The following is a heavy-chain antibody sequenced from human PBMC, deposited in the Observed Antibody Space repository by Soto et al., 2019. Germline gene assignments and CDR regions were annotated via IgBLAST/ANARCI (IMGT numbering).Heavy chain of an antibody. V-gene: IGHV4-59*12. D-gene: IGHD5-18*01. CDR2: IYYSGST. Sequence: ARSDTRSGSTGVTRRYDRIGFRPLLEKKQKLIGYIYYSGSTNYNPSLKSRVTISVDTSKNQFSLKLSSVTAADTAVYYCARDASPGPDSAMPGSYGIDV. CDR3: ARDASPGPDSAMPGSYGIDV. J-gene: IGHJ6*01. CDR1: TGVTRRYD.